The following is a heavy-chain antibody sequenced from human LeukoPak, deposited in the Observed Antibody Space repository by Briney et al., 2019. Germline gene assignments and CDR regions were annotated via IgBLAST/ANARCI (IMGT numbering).Heavy chain of an antibody. CDR2: IYHSGST. CDR3: ARPPGIAAAWFDP. J-gene: IGHJ5*02. CDR1: GYSISSGYY. V-gene: IGHV4-38-2*02. D-gene: IGHD6-13*01. Sequence: SETLSLTCTVSGYSISSGYYWGWIRQPPGKGLEWIGSIYHSGSTYYNPSLKSRVTISVDTSKNQFSLKLSSVTAADTAVYYCARPPGIAAAWFDPWGQGTLVTVSS.